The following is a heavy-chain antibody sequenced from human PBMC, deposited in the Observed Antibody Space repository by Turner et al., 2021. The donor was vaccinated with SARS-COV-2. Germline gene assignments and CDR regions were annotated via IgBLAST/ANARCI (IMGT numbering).Heavy chain of an antibody. CDR2: IYSGGSP. CDR1: GFTVTSNY. Sequence: EVQLVESGGGLVQPGGSLSLSCAASGFTVTSNYMSWVRQAPGKGLEWVSVIYSGGSPYYADSVKGRFTISRDNSKNTLYLQMNSLRAEDTAVYYCARQLWLRGGFDYWGQGTLVTVSS. J-gene: IGHJ4*02. CDR3: ARQLWLRGGFDY. V-gene: IGHV3-66*04. D-gene: IGHD5-18*01.